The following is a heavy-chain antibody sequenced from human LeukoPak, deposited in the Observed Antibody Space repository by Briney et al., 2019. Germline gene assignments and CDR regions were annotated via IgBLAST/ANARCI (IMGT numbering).Heavy chain of an antibody. J-gene: IGHJ4*02. CDR2: ISAYNGNT. V-gene: IGHV1-18*01. D-gene: IGHD3-22*01. Sequence: ASVKVSCKASGYTFTSYAISWVRQAPGQGLEWMGWISAYNGNTNYAQKLQGRVTMTTDTSTSTAYMELRSLRSDDTAVYYCASSGIYDSSGYMDYWGQGTLVTVSS. CDR1: GYTFTSYA. CDR3: ASSGIYDSSGYMDY.